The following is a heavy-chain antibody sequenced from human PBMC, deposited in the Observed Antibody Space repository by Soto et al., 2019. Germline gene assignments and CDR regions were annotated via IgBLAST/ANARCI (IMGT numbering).Heavy chain of an antibody. CDR1: GYTFTSYD. D-gene: IGHD3-16*01. J-gene: IGHJ5*02. CDR2: MNPNSGNT. CDR3: ARLNQDYAVA. Sequence: QVQLVQSGAEVKKPGASVKVSCKASGYTFTSYDINWVRLATGRGLEWMGWMNPNSGNTAYAQKFQGRVTMTRNTTISTAYRELSSLRSEDTAVYYCARLNQDYAVAWGQGTLVTVSS. V-gene: IGHV1-8*01.